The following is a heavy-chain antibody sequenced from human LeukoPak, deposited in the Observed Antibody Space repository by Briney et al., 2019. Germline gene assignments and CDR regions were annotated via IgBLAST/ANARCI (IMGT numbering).Heavy chain of an antibody. D-gene: IGHD3-22*01. CDR3: ARGFSRGGYGY. CDR2: INHSGST. V-gene: IGHV4-34*01. CDR1: GGSISSGGYY. J-gene: IGHJ4*02. Sequence: SQTLSLTCTVSGGSISSGGYYWSWIRQPPGKGLEWIGEINHSGSTNYNPSLKSRVTISVDTSKDQFSLKLSSVTAADTAVYYCARGFSRGGYGYWGQGTLVTVSS.